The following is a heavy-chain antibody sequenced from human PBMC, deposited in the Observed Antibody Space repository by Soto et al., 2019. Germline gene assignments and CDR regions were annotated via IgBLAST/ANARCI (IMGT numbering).Heavy chain of an antibody. J-gene: IGHJ4*02. CDR3: ARELAPKDFWSAGSFYYFDY. Sequence: SVKVSCKASGCTFSSYAISWVRQAPGQGLEWMGGIIPIFGTANYAQKFQGRVTITADESTSTAYMELSSLRSEDTAVYYCARELAPKDFWSAGSFYYFDYWGQGTLVTVSS. CDR2: IIPIFGTA. CDR1: GCTFSSYA. D-gene: IGHD3-3*01. V-gene: IGHV1-69*13.